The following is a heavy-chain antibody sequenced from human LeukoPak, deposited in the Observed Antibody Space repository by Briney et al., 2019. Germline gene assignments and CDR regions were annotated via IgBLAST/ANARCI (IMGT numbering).Heavy chain of an antibody. V-gene: IGHV3-72*01. CDR1: GFTLSDHY. CDR2: TRNKANSYTT. J-gene: IGHJ3*02. CDR3: ARVRYCSSTTCRGAFDI. D-gene: IGHD2-2*01. Sequence: PGGSLRLSCAASGFTLSDHYMDWVRQAPGKGLEWVGRTRNKANSYTTEYAASVKGRFTISRADSENSLYLQMNSLKTEDTAVYYCARVRYCSSTTCRGAFDIWGQGTMVTVSS.